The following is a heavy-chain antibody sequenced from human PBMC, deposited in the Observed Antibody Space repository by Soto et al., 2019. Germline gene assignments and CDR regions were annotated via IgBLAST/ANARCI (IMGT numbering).Heavy chain of an antibody. D-gene: IGHD3-22*01. J-gene: IGHJ5*02. CDR2: IYYSGST. Sequence: ETLSLTCTVSGGSISSYYWSWIRQPPGKGLEWIGYIYYSGSTNYNPSLKSRVTISVDTSKNQFSLKLSSVTAADTAVYYCAREHDSSWNWFDTWGQGTLVTVSS. V-gene: IGHV4-59*01. CDR3: AREHDSSWNWFDT. CDR1: GGSISSYY.